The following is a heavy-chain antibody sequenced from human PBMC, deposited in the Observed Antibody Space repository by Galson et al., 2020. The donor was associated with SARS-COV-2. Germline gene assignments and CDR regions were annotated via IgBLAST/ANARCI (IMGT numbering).Heavy chain of an antibody. CDR1: GVSISSYY. CDR2: TYYSGST. J-gene: IGHJ4*02. CDR3: ARESYDSSGYYLAYFDY. Sequence: SQTLSLTCTVSGVSISSYYWSWIRQPPGQGLECIGYTYYSGSTNYNPSLTSRVTISVDTSKNQFSLKLSSVTAADTAVYYCARESYDSSGYYLAYFDYWGQGTLVTVSS. D-gene: IGHD3-22*01. V-gene: IGHV4-59*01.